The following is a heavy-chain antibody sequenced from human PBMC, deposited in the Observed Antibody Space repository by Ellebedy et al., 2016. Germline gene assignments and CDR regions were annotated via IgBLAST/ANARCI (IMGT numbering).Heavy chain of an antibody. V-gene: IGHV4-31*03. Sequence: SETLSLTCTVSGVSISSGGYYWSWIRQHPGKGLEWIGYIYFRGSTKYNPSLKSRLAMSVDTSQNQFSLKLSSVTAADTAVYYCAKYNGYDYFDYWGQGTLVTVSS. D-gene: IGHD5-12*01. J-gene: IGHJ4*02. CDR1: GVSISSGGYY. CDR3: AKYNGYDYFDY. CDR2: IYFRGST.